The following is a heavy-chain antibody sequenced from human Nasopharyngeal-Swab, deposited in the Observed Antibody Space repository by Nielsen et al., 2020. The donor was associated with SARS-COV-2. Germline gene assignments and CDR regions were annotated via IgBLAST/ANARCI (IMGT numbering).Heavy chain of an antibody. CDR2: ISYDGTNK. D-gene: IGHD3-10*01. J-gene: IGHJ6*02. CDR1: GFTFSSYG. CDR3: AKDVEVARFGELLLYYYYYGMDV. Sequence: GESLKISCAASGFTFSSYGMHWVRQAPGKGLEWVAVISYDGTNKYYEDSVKGRFTISRDNSKKTLYMQMNSLRTDDTAVYYCAKDVEVARFGELLLYYYYYGMDVWGQGTTVTVSS. V-gene: IGHV3-30*18.